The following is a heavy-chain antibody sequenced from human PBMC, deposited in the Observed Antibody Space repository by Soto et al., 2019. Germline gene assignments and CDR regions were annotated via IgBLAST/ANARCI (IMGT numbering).Heavy chain of an antibody. CDR3: AKSPYYDFWSGYYGGEDYYMDV. CDR1: GFTFDDYA. J-gene: IGHJ6*03. D-gene: IGHD3-3*01. CDR2: ISWNSGSI. Sequence: PGGSLRLSCAASGFTFDDYAMHWVRQAPGKGLEWVSGISWNSGSIGYADSVKGRFTISRDNAKNSLYLQMNSLRAEDTALYYCAKSPYYDFWSGYYGGEDYYMDVWGKGTKVTVSS. V-gene: IGHV3-9*01.